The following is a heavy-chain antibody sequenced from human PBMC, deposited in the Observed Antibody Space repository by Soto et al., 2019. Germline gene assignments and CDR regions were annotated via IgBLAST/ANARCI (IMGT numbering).Heavy chain of an antibody. CDR1: GYTFTSYY. V-gene: IGHV1-46*01. D-gene: IGHD5-12*01. CDR3: ATEGGYDWSGFDY. J-gene: IGHJ4*02. Sequence: ASVKRSCKASGYTFTSYYVHWVRQAPGQGLEWMGIINPSGGSTSYAQNFQGRVTMTRDTSTSTVYMELSSLTSDDTAVYYCATEGGYDWSGFDYWGQGTLVTVSS. CDR2: INPSGGST.